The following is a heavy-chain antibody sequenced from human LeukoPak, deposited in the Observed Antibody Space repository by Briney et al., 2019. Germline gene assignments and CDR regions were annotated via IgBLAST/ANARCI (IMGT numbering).Heavy chain of an antibody. Sequence: SETLSLTCAVYGGSFSGYYWSWIRQPPGKGLEWIGEINHSGSTNYNPSLKSRVTISVDTSKNQFSLKLSSVTAADTAVYYCARGSSSWRPYYYYYGMDVWGKGTTVTVSS. J-gene: IGHJ6*04. D-gene: IGHD6-13*01. CDR2: INHSGST. CDR3: ARGSSSWRPYYYYYGMDV. V-gene: IGHV4-34*01. CDR1: GGSFSGYY.